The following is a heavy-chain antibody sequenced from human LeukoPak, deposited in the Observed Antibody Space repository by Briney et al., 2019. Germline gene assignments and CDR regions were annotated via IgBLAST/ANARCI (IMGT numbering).Heavy chain of an antibody. J-gene: IGHJ4*02. D-gene: IGHD5-24*01. CDR1: GFTVSSKY. CDR2: IYSGGST. V-gene: IGHV3-53*01. Sequence: GGSLRLSCAASGFTVSSKYMSWVRQAPGKGLEWVSVIYSGGSTKYADSVKGRFTISRDNSKNTLYLQMNSLRAEDTAIYYCARDIWGYNPFDYWGQGTLVTVSS. CDR3: ARDIWGYNPFDY.